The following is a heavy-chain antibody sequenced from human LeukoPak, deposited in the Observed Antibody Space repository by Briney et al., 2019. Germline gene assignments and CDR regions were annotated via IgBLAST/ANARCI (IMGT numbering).Heavy chain of an antibody. CDR1: GGSISSSSYY. Sequence: SETLSLTCTVSGGSISSSSYYWGWIRQPPGKGLEWIGSIYYSGSTYYNPSFKSRVTISVDTSENQFSLKLSSVTAADTAVYYCARIPTYSSGWYFFDYWGQGTLVTVSS. CDR3: ARIPTYSSGWYFFDY. J-gene: IGHJ4*02. V-gene: IGHV4-39*01. CDR2: IYYSGST. D-gene: IGHD6-19*01.